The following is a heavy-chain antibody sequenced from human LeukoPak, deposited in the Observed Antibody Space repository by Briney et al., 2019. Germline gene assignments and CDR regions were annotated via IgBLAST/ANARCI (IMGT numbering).Heavy chain of an antibody. V-gene: IGHV3-33*08. CDR1: GFSFSSYW. Sequence: PGGSLRLSCVASGFSFSSYWMHWVRQAPGKGLEWVAVIWYDGSNKYYADSVKGRFTISRDNSRNTLYLQMNSLRAEDTAVYYCARDGSSPEYYFDYCGQGTLVTVSS. CDR3: ARDGSSPEYYFDY. J-gene: IGHJ4*02. D-gene: IGHD6-6*01. CDR2: IWYDGSNK.